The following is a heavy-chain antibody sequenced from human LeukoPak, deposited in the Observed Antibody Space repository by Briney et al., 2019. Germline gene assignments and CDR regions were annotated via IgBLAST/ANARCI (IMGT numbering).Heavy chain of an antibody. D-gene: IGHD2/OR15-2a*01. CDR1: GYAFTVRY. CDR3: STEDKYCKTTTCVDY. V-gene: IGHV1-2*02. Sequence: ASVKVSCNASGYAFTVRYMHWVREVPGQGLEWMGFIKPDSGFTNYAEKFQDRVTMSRDTSITTVYMELSSLGSGDTALYYCSTEDKYCKTTTCVDYWGQGTLVTVSS. J-gene: IGHJ4*02. CDR2: IKPDSGFT.